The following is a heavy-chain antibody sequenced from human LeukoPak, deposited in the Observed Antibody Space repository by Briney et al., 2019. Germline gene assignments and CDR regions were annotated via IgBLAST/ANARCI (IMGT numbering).Heavy chain of an antibody. CDR1: GFTFDDNA. V-gene: IGHV3-43*02. CDR3: AKDKLRSTNYYDSSGYILDY. J-gene: IGHJ4*02. CDR2: ISGDGGGT. Sequence: GGPLRLPCAARGFTFDDNAIHWVRHTIGKDLKWVSLISGDGGGTYYGDSVKGRFTISRDNSKNSLYLQMNSLRTEDTALYYCAKDKLRSTNYYDSSGYILDYWGQGTLVTVSS. D-gene: IGHD3-22*01.